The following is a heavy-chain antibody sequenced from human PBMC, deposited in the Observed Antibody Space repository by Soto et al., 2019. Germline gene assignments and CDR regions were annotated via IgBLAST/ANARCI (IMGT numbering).Heavy chain of an antibody. D-gene: IGHD6-6*01. CDR1: GYPFITYG. V-gene: IGHV1-18*01. CDR3: ARDLLAARPGWFDP. CDR2: ISAYNGNT. Sequence: GXSVKVACTPSGYPFITYGIIWVRQAPGQGLEWMGWISAYNGNTNYAQKFQDRVTMTTDTSASTAYMELRSLRYDDTAVYYCARDLLAARPGWFDPWGQGTLVTVSS. J-gene: IGHJ5*02.